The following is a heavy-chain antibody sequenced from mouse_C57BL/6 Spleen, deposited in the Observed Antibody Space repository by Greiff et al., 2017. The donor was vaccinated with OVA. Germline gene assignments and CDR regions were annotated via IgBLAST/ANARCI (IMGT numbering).Heavy chain of an antibody. CDR2: INPNNGGT. CDR1: GYTFTDYY. CDR3: ARGVTTAWFAY. D-gene: IGHD2-1*01. Sequence: VQLQQSGPELVKPGASVKISCKASGYTFTDYYMNWVKQSHGKSLEWIGDINPNNGGTSYNQKFKGKATLTVDKSSSTAYMELRSPTSEDAAVYYCARGVTTAWFAYWGQGTLVTVTA. J-gene: IGHJ3*01. V-gene: IGHV1-26*01.